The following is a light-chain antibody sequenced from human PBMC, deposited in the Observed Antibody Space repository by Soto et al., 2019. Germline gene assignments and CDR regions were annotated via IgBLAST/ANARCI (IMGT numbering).Light chain of an antibody. V-gene: IGLV2-14*01. CDR3: SSYTSSGNYV. J-gene: IGLJ1*01. CDR2: NVS. CDR1: SSDVGAYNC. Sequence: QSALTQPASVSGSPGQSIAISCTGTSSDVGAYNCVSWYQQHPGKAPKLMTYNVSTRPSGVSNRFSGSKSGNTASLTISGLQAEDEADYNCSSYTSSGNYVFGTGTKVTVL.